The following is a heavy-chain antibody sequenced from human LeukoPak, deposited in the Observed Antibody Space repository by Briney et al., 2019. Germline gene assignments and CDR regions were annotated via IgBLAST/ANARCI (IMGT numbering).Heavy chain of an antibody. CDR3: ARQSQYYDFWSGYPRMDV. V-gene: IGHV4-39*07. D-gene: IGHD3-3*01. J-gene: IGHJ6*04. Sequence: SETLSLTCTVSGGSNSSSSYYWGWIRQPPGKGLEWIGSIYYSGSAYYNPSLKSRVTISVDTSKNQFSLKLSSVTAADTAVYYCARQSQYYDFWSGYPRMDVWGKGTTVTVSS. CDR1: GGSNSSSSYY. CDR2: IYYSGSA.